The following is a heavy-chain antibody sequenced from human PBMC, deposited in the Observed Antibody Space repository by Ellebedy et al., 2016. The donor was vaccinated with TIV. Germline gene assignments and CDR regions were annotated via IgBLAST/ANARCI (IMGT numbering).Heavy chain of an antibody. V-gene: IGHV1-18*04. CDR3: ARGPPSGSPNFYWYFDL. CDR1: GYTFTNFN. J-gene: IGHJ2*01. CDR2: ISPYNGDP. Sequence: ASVKVSCKASGYTFTNFNINWVRQAPGQGLEWMGWISPYNGDPKYTEKFQGRVTVTTDTSTSTAYMELRSLGSDDTAVYYCARGPPSGSPNFYWYFDLWGRGTLVTVSS. D-gene: IGHD3-10*01.